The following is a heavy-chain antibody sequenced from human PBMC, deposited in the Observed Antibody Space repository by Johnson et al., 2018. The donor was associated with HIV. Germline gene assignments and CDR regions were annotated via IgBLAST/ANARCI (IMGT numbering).Heavy chain of an antibody. CDR3: ARGRKDIEAADGLDNDAFDM. Sequence: VQLVESGGVAVQPGGSLRLSCAASGFTFDDYAMHWVRQAPGKGLEWVSLISWDGGSTYYADSMKGRFTISKDISKNTLYLQMDSLRPEDMAVYYCARGRKDIEAADGLDNDAFDMWGQGTLVTVSS. J-gene: IGHJ3*02. CDR1: GFTFDDYA. V-gene: IGHV3-43D*03. D-gene: IGHD5-12*01. CDR2: ISWDGGST.